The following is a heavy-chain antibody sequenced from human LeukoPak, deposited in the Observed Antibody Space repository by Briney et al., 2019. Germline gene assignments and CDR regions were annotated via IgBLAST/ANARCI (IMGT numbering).Heavy chain of an antibody. J-gene: IGHJ4*02. V-gene: IGHV3-74*01. CDR1: GLTSTNYW. Sequence: SGGSLRLSCAASGLTSTNYWMHRVRQVPGKGLVWVSRIKLDENTAYYADFVKGRFTISRDDAKTTVYLQMNSLRAEDSAVYYCARDRPFWNWGQGTLVTVSS. CDR3: ARDRPFWN. D-gene: IGHD3-3*01. CDR2: IKLDENTA.